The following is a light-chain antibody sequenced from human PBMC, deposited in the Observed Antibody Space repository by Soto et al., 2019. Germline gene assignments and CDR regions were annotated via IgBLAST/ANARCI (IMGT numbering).Light chain of an antibody. CDR1: SSDVGSYNL. V-gene: IGLV2-23*01. Sequence: QSALTQPASVSGSPGQSITISCTGTSSDVGSYNLVSWYQQLPDKAPKLVIYEGSKRPSGVSNRFSGPKSGNTASLTISGLQAEDEADYYCCSYAGNWVFGGGTKLTVL. CDR2: EGS. J-gene: IGLJ3*02. CDR3: CSYAGNWV.